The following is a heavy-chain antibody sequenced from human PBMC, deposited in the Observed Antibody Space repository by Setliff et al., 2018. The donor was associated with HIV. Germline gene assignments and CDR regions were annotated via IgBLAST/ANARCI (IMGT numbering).Heavy chain of an antibody. Sequence: GASVKVSCKASGYTFNNYGISWVRQAPGQGLEWIGWIYPNTGGTNYAQKFQGRVTMTRDTSISTAYMELSRLTSDDTAIYYCTRSTTADWGQGTMVTVSS. V-gene: IGHV1-2*02. J-gene: IGHJ4*02. CDR2: IYPNTGGT. CDR1: GYTFNNYG. D-gene: IGHD4-17*01. CDR3: TRSTTAD.